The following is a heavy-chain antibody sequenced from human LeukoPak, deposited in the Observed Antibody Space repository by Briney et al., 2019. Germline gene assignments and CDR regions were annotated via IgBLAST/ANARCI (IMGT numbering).Heavy chain of an antibody. V-gene: IGHV3-7*01. J-gene: IGHJ4*02. Sequence: GSLRLSCAASGFTFSSYWMSWVRQAPGKGLEWVANIKQDGSEKYYVDSVKGRFTISRDNAKNSLYLQMNSLRAEDTAVYYCARPGYSSSWRFDYWGQGTLVTVSS. CDR1: GFTFSSYW. D-gene: IGHD6-13*01. CDR2: IKQDGSEK. CDR3: ARPGYSSSWRFDY.